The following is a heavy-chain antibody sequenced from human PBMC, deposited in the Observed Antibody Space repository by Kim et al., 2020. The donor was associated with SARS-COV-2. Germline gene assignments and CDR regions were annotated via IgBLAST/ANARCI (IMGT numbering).Heavy chain of an antibody. CDR1: GFTFSSYE. CDR2: ISSSGSTI. J-gene: IGHJ4*02. V-gene: IGHV3-48*03. D-gene: IGHD5-18*01. Sequence: GGSLRLSCAASGFTFSSYEMNWVRQAPGKGLEGVSYISSSGSTIYYADSVKCRFTISRDNAKNSLYLQMNSLRAEDTAVYYCASLFGYSYGLWGQGTLVTVSS. CDR3: ASLFGYSYGL.